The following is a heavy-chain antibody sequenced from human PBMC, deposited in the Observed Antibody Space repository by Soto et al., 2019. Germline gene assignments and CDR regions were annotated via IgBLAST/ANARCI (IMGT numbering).Heavy chain of an antibody. CDR1: GFTFSSSA. CDR3: AKATTATSWLNAL. J-gene: IGHJ4*02. Sequence: PGGSLRLSCTASGFTFSSSAMSWVRQAPGKGLEWVSAISGSGDHTDYADSVKGRFTISRDNDKNTLYFQMDSLRAEDTATYYWAKATTATSWLNALWGRGTLVTSPQ. CDR2: ISGSGDHT. V-gene: IGHV3-23*01. D-gene: IGHD2-21*02.